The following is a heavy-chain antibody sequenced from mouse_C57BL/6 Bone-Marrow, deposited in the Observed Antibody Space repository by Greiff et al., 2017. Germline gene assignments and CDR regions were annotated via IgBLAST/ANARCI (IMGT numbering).Heavy chain of an antibody. D-gene: IGHD1-1*01. J-gene: IGHJ1*03. CDR2: ISGGGGNT. Sequence: EVKLMESGGGLVKPGGSLKLSCAASGFTFSSYTMSWVRQTPEKRLQWVAAISGGGGNTYYPDSVKGRFTIARDNDKNSLYRQMSSLRSEDTALYYCSRQVTTVLATKYFDVWGTGTTVTVSS. V-gene: IGHV5-9*01. CDR1: GFTFSSYT. CDR3: SRQVTTVLATKYFDV.